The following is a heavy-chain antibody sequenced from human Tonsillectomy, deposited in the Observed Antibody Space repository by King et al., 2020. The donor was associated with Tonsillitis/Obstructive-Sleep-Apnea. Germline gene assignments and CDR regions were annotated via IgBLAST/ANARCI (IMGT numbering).Heavy chain of an antibody. CDR2: IYWDADK. CDR3: APTWEYCSSTNCYTDYGMDV. D-gene: IGHD2-2*02. J-gene: IGHJ6*02. Sequence: VTLKESGPTLVKPTQTLTLTCSFSGFSLSIGGVGVGWIRQPQGKALEWLAPIYWDADKRHSPSLKSRLTITKDTSKNRVVLTMTNMDPVDTATYYCAPTWEYCSSTNCYTDYGMDVWGQGTTVTVSS. CDR1: GFSLSIGGVG. V-gene: IGHV2-5*02.